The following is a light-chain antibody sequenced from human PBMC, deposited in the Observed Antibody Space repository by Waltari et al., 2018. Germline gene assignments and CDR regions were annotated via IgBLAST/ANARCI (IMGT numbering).Light chain of an antibody. CDR2: GVS. CDR3: QNYERLPAT. V-gene: IGKV3-20*01. J-gene: IGKJ1*01. CDR1: QSVSRA. Sequence: EVVLTQSPGTLSLSPGERATLSCRASQSVSRALVWYQQKPGQAPRLLIYGVSNRATCIPDRFSGSGSGTDFSLTMSRLEPEDFSVYYCQNYERLPATFGQGTRVEIK.